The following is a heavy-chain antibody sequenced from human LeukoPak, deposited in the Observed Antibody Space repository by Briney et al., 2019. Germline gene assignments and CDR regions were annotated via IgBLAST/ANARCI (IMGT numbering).Heavy chain of an antibody. Sequence: SETLSLTCTVSGGSISSYYWSWIRQPPGKGPEWIGYIYYSGSTNYNPSLKSRVTISVDTSKNQFSLKLSSVTAADTAVYYCARQRLTVTTFRFDPWGQGTLVTVSS. V-gene: IGHV4-59*08. CDR3: ARQRLTVTTFRFDP. J-gene: IGHJ5*02. D-gene: IGHD4-17*01. CDR1: GGSISSYY. CDR2: IYYSGST.